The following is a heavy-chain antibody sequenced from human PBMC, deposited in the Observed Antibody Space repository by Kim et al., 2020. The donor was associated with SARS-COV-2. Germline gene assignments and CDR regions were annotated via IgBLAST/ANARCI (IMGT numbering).Heavy chain of an antibody. V-gene: IGHV3-23*01. J-gene: IGHJ1*01. Sequence: GGSLRLSCAASGFTFTNFAMTWVRQAPGKGLEWVSSISGDSSIIHYADSVNGRFTISRDYSRNTVYLQMDSLRVEDTALYHCANSIQVDMYFQHWGQGTLVAVSS. CDR1: GFTFTNFA. CDR2: ISGDSSII. D-gene: IGHD2-21*01. CDR3: ANSIQVDMYFQH.